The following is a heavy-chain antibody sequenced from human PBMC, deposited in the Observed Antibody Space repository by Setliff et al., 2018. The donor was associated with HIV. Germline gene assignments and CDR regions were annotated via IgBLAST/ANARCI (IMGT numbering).Heavy chain of an antibody. Sequence: ASVKVSCKASGYTFTTFRINWVRQAPGQGLEWMGWINPFNGRTNYAQRFQGRVTMTTDTSTNTAYMELRSLRSDATAVYYCARADETTIFGVVYSVGYWFDPWGQGTLVTVSS. D-gene: IGHD3-3*01. J-gene: IGHJ5*02. CDR3: ARADETTIFGVVYSVGYWFDP. CDR2: INPFNGRT. CDR1: GYTFTTFR. V-gene: IGHV1-18*01.